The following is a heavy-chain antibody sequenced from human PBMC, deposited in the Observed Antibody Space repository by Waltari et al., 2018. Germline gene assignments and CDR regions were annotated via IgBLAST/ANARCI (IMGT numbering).Heavy chain of an antibody. CDR3: ARYYSSSWPNWFDP. V-gene: IGHV4-34*01. D-gene: IGHD6-13*01. CDR1: GGSFSGYY. J-gene: IGHJ5*02. CDR2: INHSVST. Sequence: QVQLQQWGAGLLKPSETLSLTCAVYGGSFSGYYWSWIRQPPGKGLEWIGEINHSVSTNYNPSLKSRATISVDTSKNQFSLKLSSVTAADTAVYYCARYYSSSWPNWFDPWGQGTLVTVSS.